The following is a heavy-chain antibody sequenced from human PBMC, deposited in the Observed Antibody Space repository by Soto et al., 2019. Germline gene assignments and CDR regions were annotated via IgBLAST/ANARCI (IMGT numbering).Heavy chain of an antibody. D-gene: IGHD3-22*01. Sequence: QVQLVQSGAEVQKPGASVKVSCKASGYTFSDYYVHWVRQAPGQGLEWMGWLSPKSGGTNYAQKFQGRVTMTRDTSIFTAYMELSRLRSDDTAVYYCTRNAFYYNSSGYHDGFDIWGQGTLVTVSS. J-gene: IGHJ3*02. V-gene: IGHV1-2*02. CDR3: TRNAFYYNSSGYHDGFDI. CDR2: LSPKSGGT. CDR1: GYTFSDYY.